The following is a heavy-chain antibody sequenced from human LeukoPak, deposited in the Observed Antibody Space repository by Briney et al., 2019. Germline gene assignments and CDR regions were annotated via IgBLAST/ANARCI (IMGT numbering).Heavy chain of an antibody. J-gene: IGHJ3*02. D-gene: IGHD6-19*01. V-gene: IGHV3-7*01. CDR2: INQDGSEK. Sequence: GGSLSLSCAASGFTLSNYWMSWVRQAPGRGLEWVANINQDGSEKYHVDSVKGRFAISRDNAKNSLYLQMNSLRAEDTAVYYCARYGNGAWLAHYSFDIWGQGTMVTVSS. CDR3: ARYGNGAWLAHYSFDI. CDR1: GFTLSNYW.